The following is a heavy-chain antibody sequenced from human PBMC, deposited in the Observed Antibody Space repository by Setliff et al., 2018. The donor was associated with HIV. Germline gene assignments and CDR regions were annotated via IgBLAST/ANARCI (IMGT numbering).Heavy chain of an antibody. CDR1: GYSISSGYY. J-gene: IGHJ5*01. Sequence: KPSETLSLTCAVSGYSISSGYYWGWIRQPPGKGLEWIGYIYDGGSTNYNPSLKSRATISVDASKNRFSLKLRSVTAADTAVYFCARVLSSGYAGPFDSWGQGTLVTVS. V-gene: IGHV4-59*01. D-gene: IGHD3-22*01. CDR3: ARVLSSGYAGPFDS. CDR2: IYDGGST.